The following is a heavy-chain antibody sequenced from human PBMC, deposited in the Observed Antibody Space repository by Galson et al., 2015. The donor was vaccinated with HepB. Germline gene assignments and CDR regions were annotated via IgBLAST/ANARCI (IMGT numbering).Heavy chain of an antibody. CDR2: ISGSGGST. CDR1: GFTFSSYA. CDR3: AKLWFGELLSPFDY. Sequence: SLRLSCAASGFTFSSYAMSWVRQAPGKGLEWVSAISGSGGSTYFADSVKGRFTISRDNSKNTLYLQMNSLRAEDTAVYYCAKLWFGELLSPFDYWGQGTLVTVSS. V-gene: IGHV3-23*01. J-gene: IGHJ4*02. D-gene: IGHD3-10*01.